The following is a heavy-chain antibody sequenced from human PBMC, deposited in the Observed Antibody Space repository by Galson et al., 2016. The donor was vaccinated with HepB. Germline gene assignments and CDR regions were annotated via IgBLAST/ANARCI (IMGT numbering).Heavy chain of an antibody. CDR1: GYSFTNHW. V-gene: IGHV5-51*01. Sequence: QSGAEVKKPGESLKISCKGSGYSFTNHWIGRVRQMPGKGLEWMGIINPRDSETRYSPSFQGQVTISVDKSISTAYLQWSSLKASDTAMYFCARRRDTASSARYFDYWAQGTLVTVSS. D-gene: IGHD1-26*01. J-gene: IGHJ4*02. CDR3: ARRRDTASSARYFDY. CDR2: INPRDSET.